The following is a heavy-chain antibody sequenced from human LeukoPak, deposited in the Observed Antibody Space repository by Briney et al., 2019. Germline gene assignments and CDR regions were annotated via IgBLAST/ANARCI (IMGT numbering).Heavy chain of an antibody. V-gene: IGHV4-59*08. D-gene: IGHD6-13*01. CDR3: ARHLRYSSSWYRWSYFDY. J-gene: IGHJ4*02. CDR1: GGSISSYY. Sequence: SETLSLTCTVSGGSISSYYWSWIRQPPGKGREWIGYIYYIGSTNYNPSLKSRVTISVDTSKNQFSLKLSSVTAADTAVYYCARHLRYSSSWYRWSYFDYWGRGTLVTVSS. CDR2: IYYIGST.